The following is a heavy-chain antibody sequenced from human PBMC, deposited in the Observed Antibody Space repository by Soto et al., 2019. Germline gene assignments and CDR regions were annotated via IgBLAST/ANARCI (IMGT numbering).Heavy chain of an antibody. CDR1: GFTFSSYS. V-gene: IGHV3-21*01. CDR2: ISSSSSYI. J-gene: IGHJ6*03. D-gene: IGHD2-15*01. Sequence: GGSLRLSCAASGFTFSSYSMNWVRQAPGKGLEWVSSISSSSSYIYYADSVKGRFTISRDNAKNSLYLQMNSLRAEDTAVYYCAREKNVAAAPAMDVWGKGTTVTVSS. CDR3: AREKNVAAAPAMDV.